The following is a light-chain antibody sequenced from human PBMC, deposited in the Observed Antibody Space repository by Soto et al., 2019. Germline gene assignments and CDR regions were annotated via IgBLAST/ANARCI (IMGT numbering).Light chain of an antibody. Sequence: QSALTQPASVSGSPGQSITISCTGTSSDICGYNYVSWYQQHPGKAPKLIIYNVSNRPSGVSNRFSGSKSGSTASLTISGLQAEDEADYYCNSYTTTSTPRLFGGGTKLTVL. CDR3: NSYTTTSTPRL. V-gene: IGLV2-14*01. J-gene: IGLJ2*01. CDR2: NVS. CDR1: SSDICGYNY.